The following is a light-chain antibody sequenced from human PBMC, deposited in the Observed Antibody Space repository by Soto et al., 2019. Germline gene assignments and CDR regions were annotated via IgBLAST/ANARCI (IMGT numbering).Light chain of an antibody. J-gene: IGKJ4*01. CDR2: GAS. V-gene: IGKV3-15*01. Sequence: EIVMTQSPSSVSVTPGERATLSCRASQSVSSNLAWYQQKPGQAPRLLIYGASTRATGIPARFSGSGSGTDFTLTISRLEPEDFAVYYCQQYDAWPLTFGGGTNVDIK. CDR3: QQYDAWPLT. CDR1: QSVSSN.